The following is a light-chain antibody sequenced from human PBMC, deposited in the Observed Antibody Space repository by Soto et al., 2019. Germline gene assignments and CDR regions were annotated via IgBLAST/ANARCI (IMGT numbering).Light chain of an antibody. Sequence: DIQMTQSPSSVSASVGDRVTITCRASQRFGGWLAWYQQKPGKAPKLLIFTASNLQSGVPSRFSGSGSGTDFTLTISSLQPEDFATYYCQQPNTFPPTLTFGGGTKVEIK. CDR3: QQPNTFPPTLT. V-gene: IGKV1D-12*01. CDR2: TAS. J-gene: IGKJ4*01. CDR1: QRFGGW.